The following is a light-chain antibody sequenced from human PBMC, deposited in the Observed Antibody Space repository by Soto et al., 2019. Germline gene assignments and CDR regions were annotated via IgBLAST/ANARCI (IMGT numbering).Light chain of an antibody. CDR1: TRDIAGYNY. V-gene: IGLV2-14*01. CDR3: TSFSSSTSLYV. J-gene: IGLJ1*01. Sequence: QSALTQPASASGSLGQSITISCTGTTRDIAGYNYISWYQQLPGKAPKLMIYQVTIRPSGISNRFSGSKSCNTASLTISGLQAEDEADYYCTSFSSSTSLYVFGTGTKVTVL. CDR2: QVT.